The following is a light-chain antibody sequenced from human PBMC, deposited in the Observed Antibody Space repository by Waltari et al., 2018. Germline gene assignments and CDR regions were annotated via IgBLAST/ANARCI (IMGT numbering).Light chain of an antibody. CDR2: KVS. CDR1: QSISNW. CDR3: QQHNSGIT. Sequence: DIQMTQAPFTLSASVGDRVTITCRASQSISNWLAWYQQKPGKAPKLLIYKVSNLESGVPSRFSGSGSGTEYTLTISSLQPDDFATYDCQQHNSGITFGQGTRLEIK. V-gene: IGKV1-5*03. J-gene: IGKJ5*01.